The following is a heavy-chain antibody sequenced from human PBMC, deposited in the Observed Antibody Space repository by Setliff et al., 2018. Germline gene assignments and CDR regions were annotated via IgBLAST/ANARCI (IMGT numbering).Heavy chain of an antibody. V-gene: IGHV4-59*01. CDR1: DGSLSTYY. J-gene: IGHJ4*02. D-gene: IGHD2-15*01. CDR3: ARGSTFRYFDF. Sequence: SETLSLTCTVSDGSLSTYYWSWIRQPPGKGLEFIGYVYYSGTANYSPSLRSRLTISVDTSKNQFSLKLRSVTAADTAVYYCARGSTFRYFDFWGQGAPVTVSS. CDR2: VYYSGTA.